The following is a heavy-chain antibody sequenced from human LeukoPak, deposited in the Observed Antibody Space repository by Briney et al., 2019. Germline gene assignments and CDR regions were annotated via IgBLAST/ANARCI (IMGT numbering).Heavy chain of an antibody. CDR3: ARGRDYTDWFDP. J-gene: IGHJ5*02. CDR1: GYTFTSYD. V-gene: IGHV1-8*03. Sequence: GASVTVSCKASGYTFTSYDINWVRQATGQGLEWMGWMNPNSGNTGYAQKFQGRVTITRNTSISTAYMELSSLRSEDTAVYYCARGRDYTDWFDPWGQGTLVTVSS. D-gene: IGHD4-11*01. CDR2: MNPNSGNT.